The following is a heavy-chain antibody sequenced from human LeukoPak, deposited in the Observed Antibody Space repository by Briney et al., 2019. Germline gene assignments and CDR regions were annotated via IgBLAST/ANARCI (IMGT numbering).Heavy chain of an antibody. CDR2: ISYDGSNK. V-gene: IGHV3-30*03. Sequence: GGSLRLSCAASGFTFNSYGMHWVRQAPGKGLEWVAVISYDGSNKYYADSVKGRFTISRDNSKNTLYLQMNSLRAEDTAVYYCAREIRWLLGFDYWGQGTLVTVSS. CDR1: GFTFNSYG. D-gene: IGHD3-22*01. J-gene: IGHJ4*02. CDR3: AREIRWLLGFDY.